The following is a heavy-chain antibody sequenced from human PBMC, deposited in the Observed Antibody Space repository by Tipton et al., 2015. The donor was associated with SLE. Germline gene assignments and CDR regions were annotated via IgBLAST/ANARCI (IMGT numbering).Heavy chain of an antibody. J-gene: IGHJ4*02. Sequence: TLSLTCTVSGGSISSGSYYWSWTRQPAGKGLEWIGRIHISGSTNYNPSLKSRVTISVDTSKNQFSLKLSSVTAADTAVYYCARGGGSSGVFDYWGQGTLVTVSS. CDR1: GGSISSGSYY. V-gene: IGHV4-61*02. CDR3: ARGGGSSGVFDY. D-gene: IGHD6-19*01. CDR2: IHISGST.